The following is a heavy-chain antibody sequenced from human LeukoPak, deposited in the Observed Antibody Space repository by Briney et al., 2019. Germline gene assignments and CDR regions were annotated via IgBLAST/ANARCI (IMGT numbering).Heavy chain of an antibody. CDR3: AKDGYRSGGSCYANFFDR. CDR2: ISSDGSKE. J-gene: IGHJ4*02. Sequence: PGGSLRLSCAASGFSFLHYGMHWVRQAPGKGLEWVAFISSDGSKEYYADSVKGRFTISRDNSKNTLYLHVNSPRAEDTAVFFCAKDGYRSGGSCYANFFDRWGQGTLVTVSS. D-gene: IGHD2-15*01. CDR1: GFSFLHYG. V-gene: IGHV3-30*18.